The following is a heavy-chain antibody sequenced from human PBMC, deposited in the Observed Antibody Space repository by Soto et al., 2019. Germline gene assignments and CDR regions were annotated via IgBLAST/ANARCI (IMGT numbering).Heavy chain of an antibody. J-gene: IGHJ4*01. CDR3: ATWVDYGDFEGFDF. D-gene: IGHD4-17*01. Sequence: ASVKVSCKTSGYSSTDYKLHWVRQAPGQGLEWMGWVDPNGGGSNSAQKFQGSVTMTWDTSITTAYLDLTRRTTNDTATYFCATWVDYGDFEGFDFWG. CDR2: VDPNGGGS. CDR1: GYSSTDYK. V-gene: IGHV1-2*04.